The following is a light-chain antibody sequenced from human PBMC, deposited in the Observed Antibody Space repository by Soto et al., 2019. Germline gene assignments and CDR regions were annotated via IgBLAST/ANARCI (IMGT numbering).Light chain of an antibody. CDR2: AAS. CDR3: LQDYTYPWT. V-gene: IGKV1-6*01. Sequence: IQMTQSPSSLSASVGDRVTITCRASQGIRSDLGWFQQKPGKAPKLLISAASILQSGVPSRFSGSGSGTDVTLTISSLQPEDFATYYCLQDYTYPWTFGQGTKVEIK. CDR1: QGIRSD. J-gene: IGKJ1*01.